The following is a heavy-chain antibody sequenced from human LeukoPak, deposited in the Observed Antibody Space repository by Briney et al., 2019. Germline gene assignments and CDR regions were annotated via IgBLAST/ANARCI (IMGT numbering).Heavy chain of an antibody. CDR2: SIPIFGTA. CDR3: ARDGYNSFDY. J-gene: IGHJ4*02. Sequence: SVRVSCKASVGTFSSYAISWVRQAPGQGLEWMGRSIPIFGTANYAQKFQGRVTITTDESTSTAYMELSSLRSEDTAVYYCARDGYNSFDYWGQGTLVTVSS. CDR1: VGTFSSYA. V-gene: IGHV1-69*05. D-gene: IGHD5-24*01.